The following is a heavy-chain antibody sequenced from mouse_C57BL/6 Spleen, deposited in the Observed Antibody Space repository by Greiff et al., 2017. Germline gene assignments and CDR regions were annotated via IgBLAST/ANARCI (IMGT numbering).Heavy chain of an antibody. D-gene: IGHD2-3*01. Sequence: EVMLVESGGGLVQSGRSLRLSCATSGFTFSDFYMEWVRQAPGKGLEWIAASRNKANDYTTEYSASVKGRFIVSRDTSQSILYLQMNALRAEDTAIYYCARDADDGYPFYYAMDDWGQGTSVTVSS. CDR2: SRNKANDYTT. CDR3: ARDADDGYPFYYAMDD. J-gene: IGHJ4*01. V-gene: IGHV7-1*01. CDR1: GFTFSDFY.